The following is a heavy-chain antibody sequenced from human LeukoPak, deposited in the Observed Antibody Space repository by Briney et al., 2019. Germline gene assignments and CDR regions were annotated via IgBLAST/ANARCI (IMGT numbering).Heavy chain of an antibody. V-gene: IGHV4-59*08. D-gene: IGHD5-24*01. J-gene: IGHJ3*02. CDR3: ARLDGDGYNLYDAFDI. CDR2: IYYSGST. CDR1: GGSISSYY. Sequence: SETLSLTCTVSGGSISSYYWSWIRQPPGQGLEWIGYIYYSGSTNYNPSLKSRVTISADTSKNQFSLKLSSVTAADTAVYYCARLDGDGYNLYDAFDIWGQGTMVTVSS.